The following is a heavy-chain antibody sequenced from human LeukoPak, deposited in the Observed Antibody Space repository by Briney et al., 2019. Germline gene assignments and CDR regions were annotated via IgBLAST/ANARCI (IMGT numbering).Heavy chain of an antibody. CDR2: ISYDGSNK. J-gene: IGHJ4*02. Sequence: GGSLRLSCAASGFTFSSYGMHWVRQAPGKGLEWVAVISYDGSNKYYADSVKGRFTISRDNSKNTLYLQMNSLRAEDTAVYYCAKDFVKLLWFGELLPYFDYWGQGTLVTVSS. D-gene: IGHD3-10*01. CDR3: AKDFVKLLWFGELLPYFDY. V-gene: IGHV3-30*18. CDR1: GFTFSSYG.